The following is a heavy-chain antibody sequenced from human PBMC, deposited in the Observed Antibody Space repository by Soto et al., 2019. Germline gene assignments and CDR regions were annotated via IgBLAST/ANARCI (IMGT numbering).Heavy chain of an antibody. Sequence: EVQLVESGGGLVKPGGSLRLSCAASGFTFSNAWMSWVRQAPGKGLEWVGRIKSKTDGGTTDYAAPVKGRFTISRDDSKNTLYLQMNSLKTEDTAVYYCTTRIAAAGMGFDYWGQGTLVTVSS. CDR2: IKSKTDGGTT. V-gene: IGHV3-15*01. D-gene: IGHD6-13*01. J-gene: IGHJ4*02. CDR3: TTRIAAAGMGFDY. CDR1: GFTFSNAW.